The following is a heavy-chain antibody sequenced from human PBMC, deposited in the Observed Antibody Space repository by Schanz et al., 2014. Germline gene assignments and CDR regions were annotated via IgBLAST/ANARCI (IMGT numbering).Heavy chain of an antibody. CDR1: GFTVNTNY. J-gene: IGHJ4*02. CDR2: MYINSGST. Sequence: EVQLVESGGGLIQPGGSLRLSCAVSGFTVNTNYMSWVRQAPGKGLEWISSMYINSGSTQYADSVKGRFTISRDNARNTLYLQMNSLRAEDTAVYYCTRDTDYHFDYWGQGTLVTVSS. V-gene: IGHV3-53*01. CDR3: TRDTDYHFDY. D-gene: IGHD4-17*01.